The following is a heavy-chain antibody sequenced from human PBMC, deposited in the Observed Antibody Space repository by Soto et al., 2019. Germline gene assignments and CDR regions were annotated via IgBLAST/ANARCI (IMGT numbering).Heavy chain of an antibody. D-gene: IGHD5-18*01. CDR3: AHKRTRWPRHLDCYFGLDV. CDR1: GGPFSSYA. V-gene: IGHV1-69*05. J-gene: IGHJ6*02. Sequence: ASVKVSCRASGGPFSSYAISWLRQVPGQGLEWMGGIIPIFGTANYAQKFQGRLTITKDYSQNHVVLTMTDMDPVDTATYSCAHKRTRWPRHLDCYFGLDVWGPGITVTVSS. CDR2: IIPIFGTA.